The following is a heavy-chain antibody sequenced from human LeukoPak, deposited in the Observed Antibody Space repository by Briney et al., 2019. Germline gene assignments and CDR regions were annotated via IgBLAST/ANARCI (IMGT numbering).Heavy chain of an antibody. V-gene: IGHV3-23*01. D-gene: IGHD3-22*01. CDR2: ITGSSGGT. J-gene: IGHJ3*02. CDR1: GFTFSSYA. Sequence: PGGSLRLSCAASGFTFSSYAMSWVRQAPGKGLEWDSAITGSSGGTYYADSVKGRFTISRDNSKNTLSLQMNSLRADDTAIYYCAKVGVIGGGAFDIWGQGTMVTVSS. CDR3: AKVGVIGGGAFDI.